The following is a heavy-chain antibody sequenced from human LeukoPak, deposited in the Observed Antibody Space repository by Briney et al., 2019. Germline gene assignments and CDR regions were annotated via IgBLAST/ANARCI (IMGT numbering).Heavy chain of an antibody. Sequence: GGSLRLSCAASGFTFSNYNVNWVRQAPGKGLEWVAVIWYDGSNKYYADSVKGRFTISRDNSKNTLYLQMNSLRAEDTAVYYCARDLAAAAGTSFDYWGQGTLVTVSA. CDR1: GFTFSNYN. CDR3: ARDLAAAAGTSFDY. V-gene: IGHV3-33*08. D-gene: IGHD6-13*01. J-gene: IGHJ4*02. CDR2: IWYDGSNK.